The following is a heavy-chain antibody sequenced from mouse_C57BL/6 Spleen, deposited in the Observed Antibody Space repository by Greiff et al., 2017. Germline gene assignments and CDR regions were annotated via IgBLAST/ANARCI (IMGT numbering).Heavy chain of an antibody. CDR1: GFTFSSYA. J-gene: IGHJ1*03. CDR2: ISSGGDYI. Sequence: EVKLMESGEGLVKPGGSLKLSCAASGFTFSSYAMSWVRQTPEKRLEWVAYISSGGDYIYYADTVKGRFTISRDKARNTLYLQMSSLQSEDTAMYYCTREGVTTYFDVWGTGTTVTVSS. CDR3: TREGVTTYFDV. V-gene: IGHV5-9-1*02. D-gene: IGHD2-5*01.